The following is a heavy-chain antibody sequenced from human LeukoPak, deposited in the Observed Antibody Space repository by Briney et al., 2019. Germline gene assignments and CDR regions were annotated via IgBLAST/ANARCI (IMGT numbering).Heavy chain of an antibody. CDR3: AKDKIWGEDYFDY. CDR2: IRYDATIK. D-gene: IGHD3-16*01. Sequence: GALRLSCAASGFTFSNYGMHWVRQAPGKGLERVAFIRYDATIKYYADSVKGRFTMSRDNSKNTLFLQMDSLRVEDTAAYYCAKDKIWGEDYFDYWGQGTLVTVSS. CDR1: GFTFSNYG. V-gene: IGHV3-30*02. J-gene: IGHJ4*02.